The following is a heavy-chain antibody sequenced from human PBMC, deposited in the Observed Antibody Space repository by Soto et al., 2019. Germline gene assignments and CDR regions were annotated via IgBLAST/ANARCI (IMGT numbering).Heavy chain of an antibody. Sequence: ESLKISCKGSGYSFTSYWISWVRQMPGKGLEWMGRIDPSDSYTNYSPSFQGHVTISADKSISTAYLQWSSLKASDTAMYYCARSRDGYNVYYYYGMDVWGQGTTVTVS. CDR2: IDPSDSYT. V-gene: IGHV5-10-1*01. J-gene: IGHJ6*02. CDR3: ARSRDGYNVYYYYGMDV. D-gene: IGHD5-12*01. CDR1: GYSFTSYW.